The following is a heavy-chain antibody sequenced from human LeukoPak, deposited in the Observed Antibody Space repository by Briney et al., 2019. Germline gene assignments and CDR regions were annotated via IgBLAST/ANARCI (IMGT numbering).Heavy chain of an antibody. J-gene: IGHJ4*02. CDR2: MNPKSGNT. CDR1: GYTFTSYD. D-gene: IGHD5-12*01. Sequence: GASVKVSCKDSGYTFTSYDINWVRQATGQGLEGMGWMNPKSGNTGYAQKFQCRVTMTRSTSVSIAYMELSSLRSEDTAVYYCARGSTVDTVATPLKYWGQGTLVTVSS. V-gene: IGHV1-8*01. CDR3: ARGSTVDTVATPLKY.